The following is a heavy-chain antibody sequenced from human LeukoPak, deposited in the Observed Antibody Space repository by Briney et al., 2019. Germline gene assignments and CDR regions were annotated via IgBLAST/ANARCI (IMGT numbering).Heavy chain of an antibody. D-gene: IGHD3/OR15-3a*01. CDR1: GGNFNNYA. J-gene: IGHJ3*02. V-gene: IGHV1-69*04. CDR3: ARRTDAVDDAFDI. CDR2: IIPALDRA. Sequence: ASVKVSCKASGGNFNNYAVNWVRQAPGQGLQWMGRIIPALDRANYAHNFQGRLTISADKSTKTAYMELSSLRSEDTGLYFCARRTDAVDDAFDIWGQGTMLTVSS.